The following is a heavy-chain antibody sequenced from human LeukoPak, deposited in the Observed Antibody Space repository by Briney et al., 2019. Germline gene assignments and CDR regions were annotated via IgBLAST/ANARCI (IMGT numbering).Heavy chain of an antibody. Sequence: SETLSLTCAVYGGSFSGYYWSWIRQPPGKGLEWIGEINHSGSTNYNPSLKSRVTISVDTSKNQFSLNLSSVTAADTAVYYCARNEGRLVVPADMGGGLDCWGQGTLVTVSS. D-gene: IGHD2-2*01. V-gene: IGHV4-34*01. CDR3: ARNEGRLVVPADMGGGLDC. J-gene: IGHJ4*02. CDR1: GGSFSGYY. CDR2: INHSGST.